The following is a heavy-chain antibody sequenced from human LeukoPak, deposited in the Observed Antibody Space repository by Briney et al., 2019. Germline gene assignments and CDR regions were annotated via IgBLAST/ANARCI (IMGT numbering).Heavy chain of an antibody. J-gene: IGHJ4*02. CDR2: IYYSGST. CDR1: GGSISSYY. D-gene: IGHD6-13*01. CDR3: ARNHASSSWFPDY. Sequence: SETLSLTCTVSGGSISSYYWSWIRQPPGKGLEWIGYIYYSGSTNYNPSLKSRVTISVDTSKNQFSLKLSSVTAADTAVYYCARNHASSSWFPDYWGQGTLVTVSP. V-gene: IGHV4-59*01.